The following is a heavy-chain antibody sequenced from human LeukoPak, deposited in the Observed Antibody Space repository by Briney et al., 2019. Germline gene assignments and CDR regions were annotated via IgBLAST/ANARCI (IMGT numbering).Heavy chain of an antibody. Sequence: GASVKVSCKASGDTFTTYDITWVRQATGQGLEWMGWMNPNSGDTAYAQKFQGRVAMTRDTSISTAYMELSSLRSEDTAVYYCARGLGDYYDTSDFYYAVPAHWGQGTLVTVSS. J-gene: IGHJ4*02. V-gene: IGHV1-8*01. D-gene: IGHD3-22*01. CDR3: ARGLGDYYDTSDFYYAVPAH. CDR1: GDTFTTYD. CDR2: MNPNSGDT.